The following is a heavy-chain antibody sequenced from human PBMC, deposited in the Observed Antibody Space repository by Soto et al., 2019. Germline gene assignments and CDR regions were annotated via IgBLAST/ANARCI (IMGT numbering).Heavy chain of an antibody. D-gene: IGHD2-2*01. CDR2: ISGGGSYI. CDR1: GFAFSDEN. Sequence: QLVESGGGRVKPGGSLRLSCSASGFAFSDENMSWVRQVPGKGLEWVSGISGGGSYIFYSDSVQGRFSISRDNPNNSLFLEMNSLRVEDTAVYYCARDSDCHSTSCFFPPHVWGQGTTVTVSS. J-gene: IGHJ6*02. V-gene: IGHV3-21*06. CDR3: ARDSDCHSTSCFFPPHV.